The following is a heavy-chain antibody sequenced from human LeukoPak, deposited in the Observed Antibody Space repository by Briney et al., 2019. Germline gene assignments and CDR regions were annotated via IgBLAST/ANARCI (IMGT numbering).Heavy chain of an antibody. J-gene: IGHJ5*02. CDR2: INHSGST. CDR1: GGSFSGYY. V-gene: IGHV4-34*01. D-gene: IGHD2-2*03. Sequence: PSETLSLTCAVYGGSFSGYYWSWIRQPPGKGLEWIGAINHSGSTNYNPSLKSRVTISVDTSKNQFSLKLSSVTAADTAAYYCARAVGYCSSTSCANWFDPWGQGTLVTVSS. CDR3: ARAVGYCSSTSCANWFDP.